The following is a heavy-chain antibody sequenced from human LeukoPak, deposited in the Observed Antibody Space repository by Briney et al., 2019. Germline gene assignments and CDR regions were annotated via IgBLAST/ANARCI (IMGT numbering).Heavy chain of an antibody. J-gene: IGHJ3*02. CDR2: ISSSSSTK. V-gene: IGHV3-48*01. CDR3: AKRGYCSGGSCYGGAFDI. D-gene: IGHD2-15*01. CDR1: GFTFSSYS. Sequence: GGSLRLSCAASGFTFSSYSMNWVRQAPGKGLEWVSYISSSSSTKYYADSVKGRFTVSRDNSRNTLYLQMNSLRAEDTAVYYCAKRGYCSGGSCYGGAFDIWGQGTMVTVSS.